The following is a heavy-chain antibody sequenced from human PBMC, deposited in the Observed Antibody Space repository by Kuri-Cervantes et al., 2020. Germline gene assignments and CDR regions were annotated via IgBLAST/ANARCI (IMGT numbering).Heavy chain of an antibody. D-gene: IGHD4-17*01. CDR3: AREHFTTTVTTSYYYYMDV. J-gene: IGHJ6*03. CDR2: IYYSGST. CDR1: GGSISSYY. Sequence: GSLRLSCTVSGGSISSYYWSWIRQPPGKGLEWIGYIYYSGSTDYNPSLKSRVTISVDTSKNQFSLKLSSVTAADTAVYYCAREHFTTTVTTSYYYYMDVWGKGTTVTVSS. V-gene: IGHV4-59*13.